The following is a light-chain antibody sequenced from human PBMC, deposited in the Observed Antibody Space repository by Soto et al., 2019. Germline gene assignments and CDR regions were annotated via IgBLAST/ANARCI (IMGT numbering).Light chain of an antibody. CDR2: YAS. CDR3: QQYDSFPWT. Sequence: DIQMTQSPSTLSASVGDRVNITCQASQSISNWLAWYQQKPGKAPKFLISYASSLESGIPSGCSGSGSGTEFTRTISSLEPDDFANYFCQQYDSFPWTFGHGTKVEV. CDR1: QSISNW. V-gene: IGKV1-5*01. J-gene: IGKJ1*01.